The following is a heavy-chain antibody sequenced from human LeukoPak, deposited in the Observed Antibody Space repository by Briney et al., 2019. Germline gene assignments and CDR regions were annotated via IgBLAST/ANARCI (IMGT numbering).Heavy chain of an antibody. CDR1: GGSISSYS. CDR3: ARVGNKGYWYFDL. V-gene: IGHV4-59*06. Sequence: SETLSLTCTVSGGSISSYSWSWIRQHPGKGLEWIGYIYYSGSTYYNPSLKSRVTISVDTSKNQFSLKLSSVTAADTAVYYCARVGNKGYWYFDLWGRGTLVTVSS. CDR2: IYYSGST. J-gene: IGHJ2*01. D-gene: IGHD1-26*01.